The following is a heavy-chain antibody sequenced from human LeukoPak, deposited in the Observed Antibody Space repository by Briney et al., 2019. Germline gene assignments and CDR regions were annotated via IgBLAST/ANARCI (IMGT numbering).Heavy chain of an antibody. CDR3: ARWPGSSSWSSFDY. V-gene: IGHV3-7*01. J-gene: IGHJ4*02. Sequence: GGSLRLSCAASGFTFSSYWMSWVRQAPGKGLEWVANIKQDGSEKYYVDSVKGRFTISRDNAKNSLYLQMNSLRAEDTAVYYCARWPGSSSWSSFDYWGQGTLVTVSS. CDR1: GFTFSSYW. D-gene: IGHD6-13*01. CDR2: IKQDGSEK.